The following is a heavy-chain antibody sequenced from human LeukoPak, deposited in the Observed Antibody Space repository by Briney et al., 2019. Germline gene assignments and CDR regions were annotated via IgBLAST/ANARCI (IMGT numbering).Heavy chain of an antibody. Sequence: GGSLRLSCAASGFTFSSYGMHWVRQAPGKGLEWVAVISYDGSNKYYADSVKGRFTISRDNSKNTLYLHMNSLRAEDTALYFCAKKAQYNGNYPLDYWGQGTLVTVSS. CDR2: ISYDGSNK. CDR1: GFTFSSYG. V-gene: IGHV3-30*18. D-gene: IGHD1-26*01. CDR3: AKKAQYNGNYPLDY. J-gene: IGHJ4*02.